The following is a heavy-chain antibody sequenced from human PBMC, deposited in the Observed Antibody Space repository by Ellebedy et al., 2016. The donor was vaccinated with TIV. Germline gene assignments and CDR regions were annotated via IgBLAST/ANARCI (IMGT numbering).Heavy chain of an antibody. Sequence: PGGSLRLSCAASGFTFSSYAMSWVRQAPGKGLEWVSAISGSGGSTYYADPVKGRFTISRDNAKNSLYLQMNSLRAEATAVYYCARDDDDILTGRNAMDVWGQGTTVTVSS. J-gene: IGHJ6*02. CDR2: ISGSGGST. D-gene: IGHD3-9*01. CDR1: GFTFSSYA. CDR3: ARDDDDILTGRNAMDV. V-gene: IGHV3-23*01.